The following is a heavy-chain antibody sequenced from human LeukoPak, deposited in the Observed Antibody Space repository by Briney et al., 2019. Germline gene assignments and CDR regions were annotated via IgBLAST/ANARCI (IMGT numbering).Heavy chain of an antibody. V-gene: IGHV3-21*01. CDR1: GFTFNSFS. CDR3: GRAVGGNVFDY. Sequence: GGSLRLSCAASGFTFNSFSMNWVRQAPGKGLEWVSSISSSSSYKYYADSVKGRFTISRDNAKKSLYLQMNSLRAEDTAVYYCGRAVGGNVFDYWGQGTQVTV. J-gene: IGHJ4*02. CDR2: ISSSSSYK. D-gene: IGHD1-26*01.